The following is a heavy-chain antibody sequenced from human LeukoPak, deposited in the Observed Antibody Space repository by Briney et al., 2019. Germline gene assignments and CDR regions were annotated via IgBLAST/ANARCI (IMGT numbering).Heavy chain of an antibody. CDR3: ARAPMVGKGDLFDY. V-gene: IGHV4-4*02. CDR2: IYHSGST. CDR1: GDSISSSNW. Sequence: SETLSLTCAVSGDSISSSNWWSCVRQPPGKGLEWIGEIYHSGSTNYNPSLKSRVTISVDKSKNQFSLKLTSVTAADTAVYYCARAPMVGKGDLFDYWGQGTLVTVSS. D-gene: IGHD3-10*02. J-gene: IGHJ4*02.